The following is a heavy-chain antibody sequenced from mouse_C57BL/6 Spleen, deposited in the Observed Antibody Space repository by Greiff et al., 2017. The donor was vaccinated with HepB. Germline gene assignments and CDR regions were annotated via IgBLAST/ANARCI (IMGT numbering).Heavy chain of an antibody. CDR2: IDPSDSYT. J-gene: IGHJ2*01. CDR3: ARAYGSSLDY. V-gene: IGHV1-50*01. CDR1: GYTFTSYW. Sequence: QVQLQQPGAELVKPGASVKLSCKASGYTFTSYWMQWVKQRPGQGLEWIGEIDPSDSYTNYNQKFKGKATLTVDTSSSTAYMQLSSLTSEDSAVYYCARAYGSSLDYWGQGTTRTVSS. D-gene: IGHD1-1*01.